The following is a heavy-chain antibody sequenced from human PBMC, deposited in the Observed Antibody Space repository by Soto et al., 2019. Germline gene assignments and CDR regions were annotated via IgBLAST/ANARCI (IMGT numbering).Heavy chain of an antibody. V-gene: IGHV1-69*13. D-gene: IGHD6-6*01. CDR2: IIPIFGTA. CDR1: GGTFSSYA. J-gene: IGHJ5*02. Sequence: SVKVSCKASGGTFSSYAISWVRQAPGQGLEWMGGIIPIFGTANYAQKFQGRVTITADESTSTAYMELSSLRSEDTAVYYCARTSSSSSSLSLGYNWFEPWGQGTLVTVSS. CDR3: ARTSSSSSSLSLGYNWFEP.